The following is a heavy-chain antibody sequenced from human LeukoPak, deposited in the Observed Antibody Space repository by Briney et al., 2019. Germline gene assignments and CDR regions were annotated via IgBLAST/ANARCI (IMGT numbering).Heavy chain of an antibody. CDR3: ARQYSSGWPDY. J-gene: IGHJ4*02. CDR1: GYSFTTYW. D-gene: IGHD6-19*01. CDR2: IYPGDSDT. Sequence: GESLKISCKGSGYSFTTYWVGWVRQMPGKGLEWMGIIYPGDSDTRYGPSFQGQVSISADKSISTAYLQWSSLKASDTAMYYCARQYSSGWPDYWGQGTLVTVSS. V-gene: IGHV5-51*01.